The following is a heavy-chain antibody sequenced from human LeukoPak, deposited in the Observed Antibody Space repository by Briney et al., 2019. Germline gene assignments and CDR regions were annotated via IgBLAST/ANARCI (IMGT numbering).Heavy chain of an antibody. J-gene: IGHJ4*02. Sequence: GASVKVSCKASGYTFSGNFMHWVRQAPGQGLEWMGWINPNNGDTNYAQKFQGRVTVTRDMSTSTVYMELSSLRSEDTAVYYCARDWTIAAAPYYFDYWGQGTLVTVSS. CDR3: ARDWTIAAAPYYFDY. V-gene: IGHV1-2*02. D-gene: IGHD6-13*01. CDR1: GYTFSGNF. CDR2: INPNNGDT.